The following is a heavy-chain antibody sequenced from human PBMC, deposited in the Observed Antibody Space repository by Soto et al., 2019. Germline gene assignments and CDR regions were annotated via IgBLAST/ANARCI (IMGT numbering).Heavy chain of an antibody. V-gene: IGHV4-34*01. J-gene: IGHJ4*02. CDR1: GGSFSGYY. D-gene: IGHD4-17*01. CDR2: INHSGST. Sequence: SETLSLTCAVYGGSFSGYYWSWIRQPPGKGLEWIGEINHSGSTNYNPSLKSRVTISVDTSKNQFSLKLSSVTAADTAVYYCARVSTVTTFDYWGQGTLVTVSS. CDR3: ARVSTVTTFDY.